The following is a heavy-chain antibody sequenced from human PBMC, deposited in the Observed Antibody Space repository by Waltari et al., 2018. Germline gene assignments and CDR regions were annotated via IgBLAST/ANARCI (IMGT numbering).Heavy chain of an antibody. D-gene: IGHD4-17*01. J-gene: IGHJ4*02. V-gene: IGHV4-59*11. CDR3: ASHGAVTSRARFDY. CDR1: GGSISSHY. Sequence: QVQLQESGPGLVKPSETLSLTCTVSGGSISSHYWSWIRQPPGKGLEWIGYIYYRGSTHYNPSLKSRVTISVDTSKNQFSLKLSSVTAADTAVYYCASHGAVTSRARFDYWGQGTLVTVCS. CDR2: IYYRGST.